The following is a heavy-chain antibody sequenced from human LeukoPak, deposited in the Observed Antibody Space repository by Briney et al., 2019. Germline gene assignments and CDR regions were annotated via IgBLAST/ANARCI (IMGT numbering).Heavy chain of an antibody. J-gene: IGHJ5*02. Sequence: PGGSLRLSCVASGFAFNTFWMSWVRQAPGKGPEWVANIKPDGSEKSYVDSVKGRFTISRDNAKNSLYLQMNSLRAEDTALYYCARGGSWFAPWGRGTLVTVSS. CDR2: IKPDGSEK. CDR1: GFAFNTFW. D-gene: IGHD3-10*01. V-gene: IGHV3-7*01. CDR3: ARGGSWFAP.